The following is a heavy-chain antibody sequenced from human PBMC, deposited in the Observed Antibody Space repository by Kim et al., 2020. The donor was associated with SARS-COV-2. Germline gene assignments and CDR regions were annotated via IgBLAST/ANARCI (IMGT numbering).Heavy chain of an antibody. CDR1: GGTFSSYA. J-gene: IGHJ4*02. Sequence: SVKVSCKASGGTFSSYAISWVRQAPGQGLEWMGGIIPIFGTANYAQKFQGRVTITADESTSTAYMELSSLRSEDTAVYYCARDFPDSDGYNLRPYYFDYWGQGTLVTVSS. CDR3: ARDFPDSDGYNLRPYYFDY. CDR2: IIPIFGTA. D-gene: IGHD5-12*01. V-gene: IGHV1-69*13.